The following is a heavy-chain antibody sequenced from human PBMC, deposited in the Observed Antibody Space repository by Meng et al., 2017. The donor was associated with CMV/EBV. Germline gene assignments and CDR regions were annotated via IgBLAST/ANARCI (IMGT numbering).Heavy chain of an antibody. CDR1: GFSLSTSGVG. D-gene: IGHD6-13*01. J-gene: IGHJ4*02. CDR2: IYWDDDK. CDR3: ARIAAAGRFDY. Sequence: QITLKESVPTLVKTTQTLTLTCTFSGFSLSTSGVGVGWIRQPPGKALEWPALIYWDDDKRYSPSLKSSLTITKDTSKNQVVLTMTNMDPVDTATYYCARIAAAGRFDYWGQGTLVTVSS. V-gene: IGHV2-5*02.